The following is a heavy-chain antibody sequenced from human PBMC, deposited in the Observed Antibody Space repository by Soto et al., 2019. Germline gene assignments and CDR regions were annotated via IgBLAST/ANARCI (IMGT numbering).Heavy chain of an antibody. CDR3: TTDPIRDY. J-gene: IGHJ4*02. D-gene: IGHD2-21*01. Sequence: GGSLRLSCAPSESTLSNVWMSWVRQPPGKGLEWVGRVKREIDGATTDYAAPVKGRFRISRDDSKNTVYLQLNSLRTEDTAVYYCTTDPIRDYWGLGTLVTVSS. CDR2: VKREIDGATT. V-gene: IGHV3-15*01. CDR1: ESTLSNVW.